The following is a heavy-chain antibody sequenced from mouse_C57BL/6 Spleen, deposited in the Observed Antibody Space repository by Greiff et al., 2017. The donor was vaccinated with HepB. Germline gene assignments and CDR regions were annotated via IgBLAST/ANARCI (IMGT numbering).Heavy chain of an antibody. CDR1: GYAFTNYL. CDR2: INPGSGGT. V-gene: IGHV1-54*01. Sequence: VQLQQSGAELVRPGTSVKVSCKASGYAFTNYLIEWVKQRPGQGLEWIGVINPGSGGTNYNEKFKGKATLTADKSSSTAYMQLSSLTSEDSAVYFGARYESDCWFAYWGQGTLVTVSA. CDR3: ARYESDCWFAY. J-gene: IGHJ3*01. D-gene: IGHD2-12*01.